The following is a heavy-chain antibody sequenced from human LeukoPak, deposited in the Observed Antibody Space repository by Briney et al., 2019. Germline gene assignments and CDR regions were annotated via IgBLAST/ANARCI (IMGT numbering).Heavy chain of an antibody. CDR1: GGTFSSYA. J-gene: IGHJ4*02. CDR2: IIPIFGTA. V-gene: IGHV1-69*06. CDR3: AGAAYCGGDCYPPVDY. D-gene: IGHD2-21*02. Sequence: SVKVSCKASGGTFSSYAISWVRQAPGQGLEWMGGIIPIFGTANYAQKFQGRVTITADKSTSTAYMELSSLRSEDTAVYYCAGAAYCGGDCYPPVDYWGQGTLVTVSS.